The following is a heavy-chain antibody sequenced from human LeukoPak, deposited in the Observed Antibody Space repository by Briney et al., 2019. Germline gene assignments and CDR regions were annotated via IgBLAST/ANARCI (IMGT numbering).Heavy chain of an antibody. CDR3: ARGLRRLGYNWFDP. CDR2: INHSGST. Sequence: SETLSLTCAVYGGSFSGYYWSWIRQPPGKGLEWIGEINHSGSTNYNPSLKSRVTISVDTSKNQFSLKLGSVTAADTAVYYCARGLRRLGYNWFDPWGQGTLVTVSS. V-gene: IGHV4-34*01. J-gene: IGHJ5*02. D-gene: IGHD6-19*01. CDR1: GGSFSGYY.